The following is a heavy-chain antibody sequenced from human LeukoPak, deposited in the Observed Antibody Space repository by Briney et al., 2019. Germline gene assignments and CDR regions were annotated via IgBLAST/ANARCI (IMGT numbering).Heavy chain of an antibody. CDR3: ARGGSRLGYCSSTSCFPSVLRVQNNWFDP. CDR1: GYTFTGYY. D-gene: IGHD2-2*01. Sequence: ASVKVSCKASGYTFTGYYMHWVRQAPGQGLEWMGWINPNSGGTNYAQKFQGRVTMTRDTSISTAYMELSRLRSDDTAVYYCARGGSRLGYCSSTSCFPSVLRVQNNWFDPWGQGTLVTVSS. V-gene: IGHV1-2*02. J-gene: IGHJ5*02. CDR2: INPNSGGT.